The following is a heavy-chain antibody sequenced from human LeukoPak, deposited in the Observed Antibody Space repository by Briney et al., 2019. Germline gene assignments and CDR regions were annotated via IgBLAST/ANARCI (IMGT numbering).Heavy chain of an antibody. Sequence: ASVKVSCKASGYTFDRYALNWVRQAPGQGLEWMGWINTNTGNPTYAQGLTGRFLFSLDTSVSTTYLQINSLKAEDTAVYYCARAVYSSDRYWYFDLWGRGTLVTVSS. CDR3: ARAVYSSDRYWYFDL. D-gene: IGHD6-19*01. CDR1: GYTFDRYA. J-gene: IGHJ2*01. V-gene: IGHV7-4-1*02. CDR2: INTNTGNP.